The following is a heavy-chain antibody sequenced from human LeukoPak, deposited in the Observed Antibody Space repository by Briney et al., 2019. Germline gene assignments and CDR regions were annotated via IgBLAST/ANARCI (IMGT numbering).Heavy chain of an antibody. J-gene: IGHJ5*02. V-gene: IGHV3-64*01. CDR3: ARAQTWPAGWFDP. CDR1: GFTFSDYA. CDR2: ISSNGRST. Sequence: GGSLRLSCAASGFTFSDYAMHWVRQSPGKGLQYVSAISSNGRSTYYEYSVKGRFSISRDNSKNTLYLQMGSLRGEDMGVYYCARAQTWPAGWFDPWGQGTLVIVSS. D-gene: IGHD2-2*01.